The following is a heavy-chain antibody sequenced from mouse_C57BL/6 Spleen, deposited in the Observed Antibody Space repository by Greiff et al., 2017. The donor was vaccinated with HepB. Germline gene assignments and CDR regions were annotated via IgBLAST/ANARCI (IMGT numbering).Heavy chain of an antibody. CDR1: GYTFTSSW. J-gene: IGHJ2*01. V-gene: IGHV1-53*01. CDR2: INPSNGGT. CDR3: ARPLYGSSPYFDY. D-gene: IGHD1-1*01. Sequence: QVQLQQPGTELVKPGASVKLSCKASGYTFTSSWMHWVKQRPGQGLEWIGNINPSNGGTNYNEKFKSKATLTVDKSSSTAYMQLSSLTSEDSAVYYCARPLYGSSPYFDYWGQGTTLTVSS.